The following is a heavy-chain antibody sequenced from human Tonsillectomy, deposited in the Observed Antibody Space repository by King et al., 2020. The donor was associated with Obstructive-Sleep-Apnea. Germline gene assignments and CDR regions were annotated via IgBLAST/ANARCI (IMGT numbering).Heavy chain of an antibody. V-gene: IGHV3-13*01. CDR1: GFTFSSYD. CDR2: IGTAGDT. CDR3: ARYCSSTSCPYYYYSGMDV. D-gene: IGHD2-2*01. J-gene: IGHJ6*02. Sequence: VQLVESGGGLVQPGGSLRLSCAASGFTFSSYDMHWVRQATGKGLEWVSAIGTAGDTYYPGSVKGRFTISRENAKKSLYLKMNSLRAGDTAVYYCARYCSSTSCPYYYYSGMDVWGQGTTVTVSS.